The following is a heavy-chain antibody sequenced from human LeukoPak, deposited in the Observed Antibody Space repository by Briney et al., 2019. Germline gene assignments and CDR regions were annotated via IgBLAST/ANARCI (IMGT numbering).Heavy chain of an antibody. V-gene: IGHV1-2*02. D-gene: IGHD6-6*01. Sequence: ASVKVSCKASGYTFTDYYLHWVRQAPGQGLEWMGWINPNSGGTNYVQKFQGRVTMTRDTSISTAYMELSRLRSDGTAVYYCARDSSSRPFDYWGQGTLVTVSS. CDR1: GYTFTDYY. CDR3: ARDSSSRPFDY. CDR2: INPNSGGT. J-gene: IGHJ4*02.